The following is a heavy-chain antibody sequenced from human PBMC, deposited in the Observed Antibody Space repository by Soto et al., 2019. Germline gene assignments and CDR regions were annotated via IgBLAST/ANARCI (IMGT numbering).Heavy chain of an antibody. CDR3: ARSSMPLLAPDY. Sequence: QVQLVESGGGVVQPGRSLRLSCAASGFTFSSYAMHWVRQVPGKGLEWVAVISYDGSNKYYADSVKGRFTISRDNSKNTLYLQMNSLRAEDTAVYYCARSSMPLLAPDYWGQGTLVTVSS. CDR2: ISYDGSNK. CDR1: GFTFSSYA. D-gene: IGHD1-26*01. J-gene: IGHJ4*02. V-gene: IGHV3-30-3*01.